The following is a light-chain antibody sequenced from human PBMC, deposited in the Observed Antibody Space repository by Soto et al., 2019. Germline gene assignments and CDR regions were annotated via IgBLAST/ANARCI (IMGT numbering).Light chain of an antibody. CDR1: SSNIGAGYD. Sequence: QSVLTQPPSVSGAPGQRVTISCTGSSSNIGAGYDVHWYQQLPGTAPKLLIYGNSNRPSRVPDRFCGSKSGTSASLAITGLQAEDEADYYCQSYDSSLSGSVFGGGTKLTVL. V-gene: IGLV1-40*01. CDR2: GNS. J-gene: IGLJ2*01. CDR3: QSYDSSLSGSV.